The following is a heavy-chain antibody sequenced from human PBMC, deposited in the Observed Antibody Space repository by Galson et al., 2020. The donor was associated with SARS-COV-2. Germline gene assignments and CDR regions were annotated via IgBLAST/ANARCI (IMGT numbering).Heavy chain of an antibody. D-gene: IGHD1-26*01. CDR2: ISSNGGST. CDR1: GFTFSSYA. J-gene: IGHJ6*03. Sequence: GGSLRLSCSASGFTFSSYAMHWVRQAPGKGLEYVSAISSNGGSTYYADSVKGRFTISRDNSKNTLYLQMSSLRAEDTAVYYCVKEKWELLWGFHYYYYMDVWGKGTTVTVSS. CDR3: VKEKWELLWGFHYYYYMDV. V-gene: IGHV3-64D*06.